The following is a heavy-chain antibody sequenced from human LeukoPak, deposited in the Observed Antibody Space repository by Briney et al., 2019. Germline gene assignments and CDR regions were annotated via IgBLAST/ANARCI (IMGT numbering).Heavy chain of an antibody. CDR3: ARSGSGHHYYYYMDV. Sequence: GGSLRLACAASVFTFSSYSMNWVRQAPGKGLEWVSYISSSSSTIYYADSVKGRFTISRDNAKNSLYLQMNSLRAEDTAVYYCARSGSGHHYYYYMDVWGKGTTVTVSS. J-gene: IGHJ6*03. CDR2: ISSSSSTI. V-gene: IGHV3-48*01. CDR1: VFTFSSYS. D-gene: IGHD3-10*01.